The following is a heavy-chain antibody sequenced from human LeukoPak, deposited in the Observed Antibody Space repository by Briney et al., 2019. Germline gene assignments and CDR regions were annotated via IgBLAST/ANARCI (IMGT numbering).Heavy chain of an antibody. V-gene: IGHV4-4*02. Sequence: SETLSLTCAVSGGSISSSNWWSWVRQPPGKGLEWIGEIYHSGSTNYNPSLKSRVTISVDKSKNQFSLKLSSVTAADTAMYYCARAMYYYDSSGYTDWGQGTLVTVSS. CDR1: GGSISSSNW. J-gene: IGHJ4*02. CDR3: ARAMYYYDSSGYTD. CDR2: IYHSGST. D-gene: IGHD3-22*01.